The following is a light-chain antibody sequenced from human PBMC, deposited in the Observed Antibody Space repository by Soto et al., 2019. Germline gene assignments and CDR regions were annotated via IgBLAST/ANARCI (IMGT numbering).Light chain of an antibody. J-gene: IGLJ2*01. V-gene: IGLV2-14*01. CDR2: DVT. Sequence: QSALTQPASVSGSPGQSITISCTGTSSDIGGYNYVSWYQQHPGKAPELMIYDVTNRPSGVSYRFSGSKSGNTASLTISGLQAEDEADYYCSSYSSTSTSVLFGGGTKLTVL. CDR1: SSDIGGYNY. CDR3: SSYSSTSTSVL.